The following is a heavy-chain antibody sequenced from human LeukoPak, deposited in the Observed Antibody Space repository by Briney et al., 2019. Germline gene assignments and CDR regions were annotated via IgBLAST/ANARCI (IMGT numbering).Heavy chain of an antibody. CDR1: GYTFTGYY. J-gene: IGHJ4*02. V-gene: IGHV1-2*02. Sequence: GASVKVSCKASGYTFTGYYMHWVRQAPGQGLEWMGWINPNSGGTNYAQKFQGRVTMTRDTSISTAYMELSRLRSDDTAVYYCARVYYDSSGYYHFSYWGQGTLVTVSS. CDR2: INPNSGGT. CDR3: ARVYYDSSGYYHFSY. D-gene: IGHD3-22*01.